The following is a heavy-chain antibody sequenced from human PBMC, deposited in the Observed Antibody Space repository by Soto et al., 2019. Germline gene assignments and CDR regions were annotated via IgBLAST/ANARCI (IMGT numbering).Heavy chain of an antibody. Sequence: PGGSLRLSCAASGFTFSNYWMHWVRQAPGKGLMWVSRINTDGSSTNYADSVRGRFTISRDNAKNTLYLQMNSLGAEDTAVYYCARANLRCPGGYWGQGALVTVSS. V-gene: IGHV3-74*01. CDR3: ARANLRCPGGY. CDR2: INTDGSST. D-gene: IGHD4-17*01. CDR1: GFTFSNYW. J-gene: IGHJ4*02.